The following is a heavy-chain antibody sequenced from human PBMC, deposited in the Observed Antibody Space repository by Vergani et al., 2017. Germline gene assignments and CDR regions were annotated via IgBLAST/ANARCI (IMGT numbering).Heavy chain of an antibody. V-gene: IGHV3-49*03. D-gene: IGHD4-11*01. J-gene: IGHJ5*02. Sequence: EVQLVESGGGLVQPGRSLRLSCTASGFTFGDYAMSWFRQAPGKGLEWVGFIRSKAYGGTTEYAASVKGRFTISRDDSKSIAYLQMNSLKTEDTAVYYCAKAAYSKEFDPWGQGTLVTVSS. CDR1: GFTFGDYA. CDR2: IRSKAYGGTT. CDR3: AKAAYSKEFDP.